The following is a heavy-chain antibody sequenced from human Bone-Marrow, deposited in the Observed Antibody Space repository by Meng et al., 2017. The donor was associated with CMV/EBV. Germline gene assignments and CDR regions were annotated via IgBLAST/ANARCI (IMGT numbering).Heavy chain of an antibody. CDR2: INYNDGKT. CDR1: GFILTDNS. J-gene: IGHJ4*02. CDR3: ARVAVGGDFDY. V-gene: IGHV3-64*02. D-gene: IGHD1-26*01. Sequence: GESLKISCAASGFILTDNSMHWVRQAPGKGLEYVSAINYNDGKTYYADSVQGRFTISRDTSKNTVYLHMGSLRAEDMAVYYCARVAVGGDFDYWGQGTLVTVSS.